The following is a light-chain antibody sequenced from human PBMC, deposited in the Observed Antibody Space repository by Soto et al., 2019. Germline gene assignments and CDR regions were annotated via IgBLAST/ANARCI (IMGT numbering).Light chain of an antibody. J-gene: IGKJ2*01. CDR2: AAS. Sequence: KMTKSHSSLLAPEGDGVPFISRQGQTIAPFLNWYQQKPGKAPKLLIYAASNLQSGVPSRFSGSGSGTDFTLTISSLQPEDFATYYCQKSYNIPYTFGQGTKLEI. CDR1: QTIAPF. V-gene: IGKV1-39*01. CDR3: QKSYNIPYT.